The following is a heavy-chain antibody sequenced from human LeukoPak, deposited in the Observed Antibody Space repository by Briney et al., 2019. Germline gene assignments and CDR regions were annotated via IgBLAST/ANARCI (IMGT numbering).Heavy chain of an antibody. D-gene: IGHD3-10*01. CDR1: GGSISSSSYY. V-gene: IGHV4-39*01. J-gene: IGHJ4*02. CDR3: ARHGSLYYYGSGDFDY. Sequence: SETLSLTCTVSGGSISSSSYYWGWIRQPPGKGLEWIGSIYYSGSTYYNPSLKSRVTISVDTSKNQFSLKLSSVTAADTAVYYCARHGSLYYYGSGDFDYWGQGTLVTVSS. CDR2: IYYSGST.